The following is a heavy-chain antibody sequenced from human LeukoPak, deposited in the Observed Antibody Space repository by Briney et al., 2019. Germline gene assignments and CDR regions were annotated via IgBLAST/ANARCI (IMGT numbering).Heavy chain of an antibody. D-gene: IGHD4-17*01. CDR2: ISSSGSTI. CDR3: ARDRSTVTTRKRGWAFDI. J-gene: IGHJ3*02. CDR1: GFTFSDYH. V-gene: IGHV3-11*04. Sequence: GESLRLSCAASGFTFSDYHMSWIRQAPGKGLKWVSYISSSGSTIYYAESVKGRFTISRDNAKNSLYLQMNSLRAEDTAVYYCARDRSTVTTRKRGWAFDIWGQGTMVTVSS.